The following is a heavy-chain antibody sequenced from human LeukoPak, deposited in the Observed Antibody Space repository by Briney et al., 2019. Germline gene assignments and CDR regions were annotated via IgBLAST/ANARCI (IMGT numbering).Heavy chain of an antibody. V-gene: IGHV3-23*01. CDR3: AKVRSGSYYATY. D-gene: IGHD3-10*01. Sequence: GGSLRLSCADSGFTFSSYAMSWVRQAPGKGLEWVSAISGSGGSTYYADSVKGRFTISRDNSKNTLYLQMNSLRAEDTAVYYCAKVRSGSYYATYWGQGTLVTVSS. J-gene: IGHJ4*02. CDR2: ISGSGGST. CDR1: GFTFSSYA.